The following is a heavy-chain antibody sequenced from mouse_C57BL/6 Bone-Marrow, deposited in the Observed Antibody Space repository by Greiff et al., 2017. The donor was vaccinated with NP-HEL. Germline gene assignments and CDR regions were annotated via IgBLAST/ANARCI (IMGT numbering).Heavy chain of an antibody. CDR2: FHPYNDDT. D-gene: IGHD2-4*01. J-gene: IGHJ4*01. Sequence: SGAELVKPGASVKMSCKASGYTFTTYPIEWMKQNHGKSLEWIGNFHPYNDDTKYNEKFKGKATLTVEKSSSTAYLELSRLTSDDSAVYYCARRYDYDEFAMDYWGQGTSVTVSS. CDR3: ARRYDYDEFAMDY. CDR1: GYTFTTYP. V-gene: IGHV1-47*01.